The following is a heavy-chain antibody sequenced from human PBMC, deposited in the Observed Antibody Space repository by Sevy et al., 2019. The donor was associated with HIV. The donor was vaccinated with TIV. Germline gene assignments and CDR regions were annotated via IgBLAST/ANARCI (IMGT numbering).Heavy chain of an antibody. CDR3: ARARITMVQGVIKDYYGMDV. Sequence: GGFLRLSCAASGFTFSSYWMHWVRQAPGKGLVWVSRINSDGSSTSYADSVKGRFTISRDNAKNTLYLQMNSLRAEDTAVYYCARARITMVQGVIKDYYGMDVWGQGTTVTVSS. CDR2: INSDGSST. V-gene: IGHV3-74*01. CDR1: GFTFSSYW. D-gene: IGHD3-10*01. J-gene: IGHJ6*02.